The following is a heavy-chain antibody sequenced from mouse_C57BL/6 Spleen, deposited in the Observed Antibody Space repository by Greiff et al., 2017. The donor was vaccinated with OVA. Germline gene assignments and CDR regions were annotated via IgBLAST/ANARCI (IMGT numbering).Heavy chain of an antibody. CDR1: GFSLTSYG. D-gene: IGHD2-3*01. J-gene: IGHJ4*01. V-gene: IGHV2-5*01. CDR2: IWRGGST. CDR3: AKEGGIYDGYPVYAMDY. Sequence: VNVVESGPGLVQPSQSLSITCTVSGFSLTSYGVHWVRQSPGKGLEWLGVIWRGGSTDYNAAFMSRLSITKDNSKSQVFFKMNSLQADDTAIYYCAKEGGIYDGYPVYAMDYWGQGTSVTVSS.